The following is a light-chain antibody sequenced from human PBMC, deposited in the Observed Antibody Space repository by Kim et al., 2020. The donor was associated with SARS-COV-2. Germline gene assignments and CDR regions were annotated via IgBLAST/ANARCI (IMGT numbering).Light chain of an antibody. J-gene: IGLJ3*02. CDR3: YSAADDNWV. Sequence: SVSPGRTAGVTCSGDILAKRYIRWFQQKPGQAPLLVIYEDSERPSGIPERFSGSSSGTTVTLTISGAQVEDEADYYCYSAADDNWVFGGGTQLTVL. CDR1: ILAKRY. CDR2: EDS. V-gene: IGLV3-27*01.